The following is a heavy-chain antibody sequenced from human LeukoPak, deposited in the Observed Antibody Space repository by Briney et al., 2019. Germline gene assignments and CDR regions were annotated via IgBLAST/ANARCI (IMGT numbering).Heavy chain of an antibody. J-gene: IGHJ4*02. CDR3: ARAIAVAGTGGRLFDY. CDR2: IYYSGST. V-gene: IGHV4-39*01. Sequence: SQTLSLTCTVSGGSISSSSYYWGWIRQPPGKGLEWIGSIYYSGSTYYNPSLKSRVTISVDTSKNQFSLKLSSVTAADTAVYYCARAIAVAGTGGRLFDYWGQGTLVTVSS. CDR1: GGSISSSSYY. D-gene: IGHD6-19*01.